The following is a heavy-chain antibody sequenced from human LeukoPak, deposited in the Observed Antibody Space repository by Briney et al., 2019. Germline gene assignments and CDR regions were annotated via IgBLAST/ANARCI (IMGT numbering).Heavy chain of an antibody. CDR3: ARHLDTLSLDP. CDR1: GGSFSGYY. D-gene: IGHD1-1*01. J-gene: IGHJ5*02. CDR2: INHSGST. V-gene: IGHV4-34*01. Sequence: SETLSLTCAVYGGSFSGYYWSWIRQPPGKGLEWIGEINHSGSTNYNPFLKSRVTISVDTSKNQFSLKLSSVTAADTAVYYCARHLDTLSLDPWGQGTLVTVSS.